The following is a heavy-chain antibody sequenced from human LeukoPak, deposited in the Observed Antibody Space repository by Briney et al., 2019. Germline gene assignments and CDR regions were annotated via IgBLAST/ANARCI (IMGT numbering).Heavy chain of an antibody. D-gene: IGHD4/OR15-4a*01. J-gene: IGHJ4*02. CDR2: ISGSGGST. V-gene: IGHV3-23*01. CDR1: GFTFSSYG. CDR3: ARRAGAYSHPYDY. Sequence: GGSLRLSCAASGFTFSSYGMSWVRQAPGKGLEWVSAISGSGGSTYYADSVKGRFTISRDNSKNTLYLQMNSLGADDTAVYYCARRAGAYSHPYDYWGQGTLVTVSS.